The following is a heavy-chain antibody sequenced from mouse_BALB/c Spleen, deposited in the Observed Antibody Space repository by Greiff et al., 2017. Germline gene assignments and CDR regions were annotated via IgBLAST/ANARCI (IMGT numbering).Heavy chain of an antibody. D-gene: IGHD1-1*01. CDR3: ARGIGSSGWYFDV. V-gene: IGHV3-2*02. CDR1: GYSITSDYA. CDR2: ISYSGST. J-gene: IGHJ1*01. Sequence: EVKLVESGPGLVKPSQSLSLTCTVTGYSITSDYAWNWIRQFPGNKLEWMGYISYSGSTSYNPSLKSRISITRDTSKNQFFLQLNSVTTEDTATYYCARGIGSSGWYFDVWGAGTTVTVSS.